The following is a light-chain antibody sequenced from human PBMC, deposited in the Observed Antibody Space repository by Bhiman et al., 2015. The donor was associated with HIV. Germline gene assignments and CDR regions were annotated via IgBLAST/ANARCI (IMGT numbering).Light chain of an antibody. CDR3: QSAANSGTYEV. CDR2: KDS. Sequence: SYELTQPPSVSVSPGQTARITCSGDALPKQYAYWYQQKPGQAPVLVIYKDSERPSGIPERFSGSSSGTTVTLTISGVQAEDEADYYCQSAANSGTYEVFGGGTKLTVL. CDR1: ALPKQY. V-gene: IGLV3-25*03. J-gene: IGLJ2*01.